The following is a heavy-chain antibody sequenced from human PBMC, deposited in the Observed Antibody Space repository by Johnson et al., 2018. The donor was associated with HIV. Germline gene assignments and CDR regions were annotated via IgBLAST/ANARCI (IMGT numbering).Heavy chain of an antibody. V-gene: IGHV3-30-3*01. CDR3: ATIMSYYGRGAFDI. D-gene: IGHD3-10*01. Sequence: QVQLVESGGGVVQPGRSLRLSCAASGFTFSSYAMHWVRQAPGKGLEWVAVISYDGSNKYYADSVKGRFTISRDNSKNTLYLQMNSLRAEDTAVYYWATIMSYYGRGAFDIWGQGTVVTVSS. CDR2: ISYDGSNK. J-gene: IGHJ3*02. CDR1: GFTFSSYA.